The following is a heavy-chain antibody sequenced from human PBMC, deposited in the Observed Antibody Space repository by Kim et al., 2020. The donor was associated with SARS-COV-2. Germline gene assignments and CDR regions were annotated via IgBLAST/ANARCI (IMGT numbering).Heavy chain of an antibody. CDR1: GFTFSSYA. V-gene: IGHV3-23*01. J-gene: IGHJ5*02. D-gene: IGHD2-15*01. CDR3: AKAGWGVVASTDNWFDP. Sequence: GGSLRLSCAASGFTFSSYAMSWVRQAPGKGLEWVSAISGSGGSTYYADSVKGRFTISRDNSKNTLYLQMNSLRAEDTAVYYCAKAGWGVVASTDNWFDPWGPRTLVTVSS. CDR2: ISGSGGST.